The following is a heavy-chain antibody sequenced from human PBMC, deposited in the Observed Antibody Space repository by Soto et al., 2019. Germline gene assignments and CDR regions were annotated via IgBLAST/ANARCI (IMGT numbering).Heavy chain of an antibody. CDR2: IYHRGIT. D-gene: IGHD6-19*01. CDR3: ARLISQFHYYYGMDV. J-gene: IGHJ6*02. Sequence: SETLSLTCTVSGGSITSDEYYWSWIRQPPGKGLEYIAYIYHRGITDYNPSLKSRVSISVDTSKNQFSLKLSSVTAADTAVYYCARLISQFHYYYGMDVWGQGTTVTSP. V-gene: IGHV4-30-4*01. CDR1: GGSITSDEYY.